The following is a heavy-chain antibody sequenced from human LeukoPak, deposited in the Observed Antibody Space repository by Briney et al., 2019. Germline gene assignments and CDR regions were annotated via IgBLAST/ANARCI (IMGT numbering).Heavy chain of an antibody. D-gene: IGHD3-10*01. J-gene: IGHJ4*02. CDR3: AKNGHGSGSYYPRTKYYFDY. CDR2: ISTSGGST. CDR1: GFTFSSYW. V-gene: IGHV3-23*01. Sequence: GGSLRLSCAASGFTFSSYWMTWVRQAPGKGLEWVATISTSGGSTYYVDFVKGRFTISRDNSKNTLYLQMNSLRAEDTAVYYCAKNGHGSGSYYPRTKYYFDYWGQGTLVTVSS.